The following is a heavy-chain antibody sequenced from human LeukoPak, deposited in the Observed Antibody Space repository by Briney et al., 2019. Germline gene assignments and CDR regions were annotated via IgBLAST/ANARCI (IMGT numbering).Heavy chain of an antibody. CDR3: ARDRIGYNKLGDY. J-gene: IGHJ4*02. Sequence: ASVKVSCKASGYTFTSYAMHWVRQAPGQRLEWMGWINAGNGNTKYSQKFQGRVTITRDTSASTAYMELSSLRSEDTAVYYCARDRIGYNKLGDYWGQGTLVTVSS. CDR2: INAGNGNT. V-gene: IGHV1-3*01. CDR1: GYTFTSYA. D-gene: IGHD5-24*01.